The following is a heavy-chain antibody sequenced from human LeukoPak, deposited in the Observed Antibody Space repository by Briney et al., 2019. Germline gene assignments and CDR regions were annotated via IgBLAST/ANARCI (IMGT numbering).Heavy chain of an antibody. J-gene: IGHJ5*02. Sequence: GASVKVSCKASGYTFTGYYMHWVRQAPGQGLEWMGWINPNSGGTNYAQKFQGRVTMTRDTSISTAYMELSRLRSDDTAVYYCARRPDSSSWYRFDNWFDPWGQGTLVTVSS. CDR2: INPNSGGT. D-gene: IGHD6-13*01. V-gene: IGHV1-2*02. CDR1: GYTFTGYY. CDR3: ARRPDSSSWYRFDNWFDP.